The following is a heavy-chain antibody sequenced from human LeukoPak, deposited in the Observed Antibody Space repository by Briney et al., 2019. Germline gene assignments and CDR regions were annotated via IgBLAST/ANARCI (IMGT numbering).Heavy chain of an antibody. CDR1: GYTFTGYY. CDR3: ARGAQLLYTGGVYYMDV. CDR2: INPNSGGT. V-gene: IGHV1-2*02. Sequence: ASVTVSCKASGYTFTGYYMHWVRQAPGQGLEWMGWINPNSGGTNYAQKFQGRVTMTRDTSISTAYMELSRLRSDDTAVYYCARGAQLLYTGGVYYMDVWGKGTTVTVSS. D-gene: IGHD2-2*02. J-gene: IGHJ6*03.